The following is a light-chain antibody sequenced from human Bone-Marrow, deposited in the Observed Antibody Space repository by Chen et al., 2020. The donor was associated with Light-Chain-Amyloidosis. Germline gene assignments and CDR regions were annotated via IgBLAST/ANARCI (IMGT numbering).Light chain of an antibody. CDR1: QDISNY. J-gene: IGKJ3*01. V-gene: IGKV1-33*01. Sequence: DIQMTQSPSSLSASIGDRVTITCQASQDISNYLNWYQQKPGKAPKLLISDVSKLQTGVPSRFSGSGSGTDFTFTISSLQPEDTATYSCQQFDNLPITFGPGTKVDIK. CDR3: QQFDNLPIT. CDR2: DVS.